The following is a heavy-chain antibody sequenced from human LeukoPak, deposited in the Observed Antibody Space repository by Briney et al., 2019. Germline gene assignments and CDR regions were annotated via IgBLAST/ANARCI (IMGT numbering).Heavy chain of an antibody. CDR3: AKVRDSSSSPFDC. V-gene: IGHV3-33*06. J-gene: IGHJ4*02. D-gene: IGHD6-13*01. CDR2: IWYDGSNK. Sequence: GRSLRLSCAASGFTFSSYGMHWVRQAPGKGLEWVAVIWYDGSNKYYADSVKGRFTISRDNSKYTLYLQMNSLRAEDTAVYYCAKVRDSSSSPFDCWGQGALVTVSS. CDR1: GFTFSSYG.